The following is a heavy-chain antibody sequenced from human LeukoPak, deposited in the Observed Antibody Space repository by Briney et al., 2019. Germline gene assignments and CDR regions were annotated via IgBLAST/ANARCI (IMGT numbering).Heavy chain of an antibody. D-gene: IGHD4-23*01. Sequence: PSETLSLTCTVSGGSISSSSYYWGWIRQPPGKGLEWIGSIYYSGSTYYNPSLKSRVTISVDTSKNQFSLKLSSVTAADTAVYYCARIYGGNSKGDYWGQGTLVTVSS. CDR2: IYYSGST. V-gene: IGHV4-39*01. CDR3: ARIYGGNSKGDY. J-gene: IGHJ4*02. CDR1: GGSISSSSYY.